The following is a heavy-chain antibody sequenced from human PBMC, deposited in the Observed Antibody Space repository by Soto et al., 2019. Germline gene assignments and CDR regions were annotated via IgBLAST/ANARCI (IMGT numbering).Heavy chain of an antibody. CDR1: GGSISSSSYY. D-gene: IGHD3-10*01. Sequence: QLRLQESGPGLVKPSETLSLACTVSGGSISSSSYYWGWIRQPPGKGLEWIGSIYYSGSTYYNPSLKSRVTVSVDTSKNQFSLKLSSVTAADTAVYYCASISNYYGSGSPRYYFDYWGQGTLVTVSS. CDR3: ASISNYYGSGSPRYYFDY. CDR2: IYYSGST. J-gene: IGHJ4*02. V-gene: IGHV4-39*01.